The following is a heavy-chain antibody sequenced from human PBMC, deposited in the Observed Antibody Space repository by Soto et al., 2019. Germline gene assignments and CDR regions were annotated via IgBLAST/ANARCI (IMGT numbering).Heavy chain of an antibody. V-gene: IGHV3-23*01. CDR2: ISGSGGST. CDR3: AKLGAHDILTGPG. CDR1: GFTFSSYA. Sequence: SLRLSCAASGFTFSSYAMSWVRQAPGKGLEWVSAISGSGGSTYYADSVKGRFTISRDNSKNTLYLQMNSLRAEDTAVYYCAKLGAHDILTGPGWGQGTLVTVSS. D-gene: IGHD3-9*01. J-gene: IGHJ4*02.